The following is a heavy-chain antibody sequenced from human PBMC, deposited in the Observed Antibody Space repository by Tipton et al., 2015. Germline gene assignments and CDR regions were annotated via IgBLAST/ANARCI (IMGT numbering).Heavy chain of an antibody. Sequence: TLSLTCTVYGGPLRGYYWSWIRQPPGKGLEWIGEVWHDGGTDYNPSLKSRVIISVDTSKNQFSLKLSSVTAADTAVYYCARVEYNSNSGEEAFDIWGQGTMVTVSS. V-gene: IGHV4-34*01. CDR1: GGPLRGYY. D-gene: IGHD1-7*01. J-gene: IGHJ3*02. CDR3: ARVEYNSNSGEEAFDI. CDR2: VWHDGGT.